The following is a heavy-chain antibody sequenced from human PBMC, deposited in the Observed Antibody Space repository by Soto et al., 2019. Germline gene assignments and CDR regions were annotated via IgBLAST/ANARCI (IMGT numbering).Heavy chain of an antibody. CDR3: AKGGPGMATIDY. D-gene: IGHD3-10*01. V-gene: IGHV3-43*02. CDR2: ISGDGGST. J-gene: IGHJ4*02. CDR1: GFTFDDYA. Sequence: GGSLRLSCAASGFTFDDYAMHWVRQAPGKGLEWVSLISGDGGSTYYADPVKGRFTISRDNSKNSLYLQMNSLRTEDTALYYCAKGGPGMATIDYWGQGTLVTVSS.